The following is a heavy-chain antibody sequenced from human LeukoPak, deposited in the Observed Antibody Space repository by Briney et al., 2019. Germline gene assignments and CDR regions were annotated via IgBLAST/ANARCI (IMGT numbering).Heavy chain of an antibody. CDR2: IKQDGSEK. D-gene: IGHD7-27*01. V-gene: IGHV3-7*04. CDR3: GRFTRSGDSVY. Sequence: GGSLRLSCAASGFTFSSYWMSWLRQAPGKGLEWVANIKQDGSEKQYVDSVKGRFAISRDNAENSLYLQMNSLKAEDTAVYYCGRFTRSGDSVYWGQGTLVTVSS. J-gene: IGHJ4*02. CDR1: GFTFSSYW.